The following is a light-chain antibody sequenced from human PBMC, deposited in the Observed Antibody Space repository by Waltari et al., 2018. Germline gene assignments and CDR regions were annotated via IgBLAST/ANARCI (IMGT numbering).Light chain of an antibody. J-gene: IGLJ2*01. CDR2: GNK. V-gene: IGLV1-40*01. CDR3: QSSDSSLSAHVL. Sequence: QSVLTQPPSVSGAPGQRVTISCTGSSPNIGAAYDLHWSQQLPGPAPKLLLYGNKNRPSGVPDRFSGSKSGTSASLAITGLQPEDEADYYCQSSDSSLSAHVLFGTGTKLTVL. CDR1: SPNIGAAYD.